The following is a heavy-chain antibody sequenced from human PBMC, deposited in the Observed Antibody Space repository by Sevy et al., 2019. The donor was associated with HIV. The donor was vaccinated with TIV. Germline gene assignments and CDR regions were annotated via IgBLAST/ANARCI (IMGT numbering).Heavy chain of an antibody. Sequence: GGSLRLSCAASGFTFSDSWMHWVRQVPGKGLEWVANINQDRSEKNYVDSVKGRFTISRDNAKNSLYLQMNSLRDEDTAGNYCVSIAVGYWGQGTMVTVSS. D-gene: IGHD2-21*01. CDR3: VSIAVGY. CDR2: INQDRSEK. V-gene: IGHV3-7*01. CDR1: GFTFSDSW. J-gene: IGHJ4*02.